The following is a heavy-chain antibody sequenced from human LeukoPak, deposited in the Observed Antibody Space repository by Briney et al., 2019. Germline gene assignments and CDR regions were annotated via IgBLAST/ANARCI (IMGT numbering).Heavy chain of an antibody. D-gene: IGHD5-18*01. Sequence: SETLSLTCAVYGGSFSGYYWSWIRQPPGKGLEWVGEINHSGSTNYNTSLKSRVTISVATSKNQTSLKLSSTTAADTAGYYCAREWIQLWSLRKKNWFAPWGEGTLVTVS. V-gene: IGHV4-34*01. CDR2: INHSGST. J-gene: IGHJ5*02. CDR3: AREWIQLWSLRKKNWFAP. CDR1: GGSFSGYY.